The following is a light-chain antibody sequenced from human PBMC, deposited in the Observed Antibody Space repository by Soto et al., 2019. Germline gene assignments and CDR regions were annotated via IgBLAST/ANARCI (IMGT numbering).Light chain of an antibody. V-gene: IGKV1-9*01. Sequence: DIQLTQSPSFLSASVGDRVTIACRASQGISSYLAWYQQRPGKAPKLLIYVASTLQSGVPSRFSGSGSGTEFTLSISSLQPEDFATYYCQQLNSYPLTFGGGTKVEIK. CDR1: QGISSY. CDR2: VAS. J-gene: IGKJ4*01. CDR3: QQLNSYPLT.